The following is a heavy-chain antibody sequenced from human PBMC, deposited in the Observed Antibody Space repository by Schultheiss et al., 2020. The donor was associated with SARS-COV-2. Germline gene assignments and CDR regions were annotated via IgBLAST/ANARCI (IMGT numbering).Heavy chain of an antibody. Sequence: GGSLRLSCAASGFTFSSYDMHWVRQATGKGLEWVSAIGTAGDTYYPGSVKGRFTISRENAKNSLYLQMNSLRAGDTAVYYCARACPQWLVQGWGQGTLVTVSS. CDR1: GFTFSSYD. D-gene: IGHD6-19*01. J-gene: IGHJ4*02. V-gene: IGHV3-13*04. CDR3: ARACPQWLVQG. CDR2: IGTAGDT.